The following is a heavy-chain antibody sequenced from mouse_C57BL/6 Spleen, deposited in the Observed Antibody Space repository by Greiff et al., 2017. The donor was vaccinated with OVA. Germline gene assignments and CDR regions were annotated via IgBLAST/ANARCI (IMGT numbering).Heavy chain of an antibody. D-gene: IGHD1-2*01. CDR1: GYAFTNYL. CDR3: AREGGTALDY. CDR2: INPGSGGT. V-gene: IGHV1-54*01. J-gene: IGHJ2*01. Sequence: VQGVESGAELVRPGTSVKVSCKASGYAFTNYLIEWVKQRPGQGLEWIGVINPGSGGTNYNEKFKGKATLTADKSSSTAYMQLSSLTSEDSAVYFCAREGGTALDYWGQGTTLTVSS.